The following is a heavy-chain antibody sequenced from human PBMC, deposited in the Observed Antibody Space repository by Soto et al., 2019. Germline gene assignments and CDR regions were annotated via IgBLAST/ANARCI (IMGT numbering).Heavy chain of an antibody. CDR2: ISGSGGST. V-gene: IGHV3-23*01. CDR1: GFTFSSYA. CDR3: ARDPFGYYVNYFDN. D-gene: IGHD1-26*01. J-gene: IGHJ4*02. Sequence: PGGSLRLSCAASGFTFSSYAMSWVRQAPGKGLEWVSGISGSGGSTYYADSVKGRFTISRDDSKNTLYLQMNSLRAGDTAIFYCARDPFGYYVNYFDNWGQGTLVTVSS.